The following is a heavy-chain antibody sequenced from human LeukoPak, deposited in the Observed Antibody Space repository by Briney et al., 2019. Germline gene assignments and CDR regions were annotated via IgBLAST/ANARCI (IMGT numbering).Heavy chain of an antibody. J-gene: IGHJ4*02. CDR3: ATLSGWYPYFDY. V-gene: IGHV3-23*01. Sequence: GGSLRLSRAASGFTFSSYAMSWVRQAPGKGLEWVSAISGSGGTTYYADSVKGRFTISRDNSKNTLYLQMNSLRAEDTAVYYCATLSGWYPYFDYWGQGTLVTVSS. CDR2: ISGSGGTT. D-gene: IGHD6-19*01. CDR1: GFTFSSYA.